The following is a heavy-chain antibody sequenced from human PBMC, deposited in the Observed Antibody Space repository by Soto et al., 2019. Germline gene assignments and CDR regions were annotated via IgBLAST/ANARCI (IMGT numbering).Heavy chain of an antibody. V-gene: IGHV3-11*05. CDR1: GFTFSDYY. CDR3: ARDGRNGYEGPFDY. CDR2: ISSSSSYT. J-gene: IGHJ4*02. Sequence: QVQLVESGGGLVKPGGSLRLSCAASGFTFSDYYMSWIRQAPGKGLEWVSYISSSSSYTNYADYVKGRFTISGDNAKKSQYLQMNSLRAEATAVYYCARDGRNGYEGPFDYWGQGTLVTVSS. D-gene: IGHD2-15*01.